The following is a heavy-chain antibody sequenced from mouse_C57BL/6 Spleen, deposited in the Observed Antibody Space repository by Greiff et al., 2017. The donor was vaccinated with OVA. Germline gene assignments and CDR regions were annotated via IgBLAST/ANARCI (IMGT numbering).Heavy chain of an antibody. D-gene: IGHD2-1*01. V-gene: IGHV1-5*01. J-gene: IGHJ2*01. CDR1: GYTFTSYW. Sequence: EVQLQQSGTVLARPGASVKMSCKTSGYTFTSYWMHWVKQRPGQGLEWIGAIYPGNSDTSYNQKFKGKAKLTAVTSASTAYMELSSLTNEDSAVYYCTRYPDYGNYNFDYWGQGTTLTVSS. CDR2: IYPGNSDT. CDR3: TRYPDYGNYNFDY.